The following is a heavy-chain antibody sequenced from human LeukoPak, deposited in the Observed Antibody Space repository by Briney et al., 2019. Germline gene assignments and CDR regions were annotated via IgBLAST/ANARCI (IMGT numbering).Heavy chain of an antibody. CDR3: ARQDGRGRPNAFDY. Sequence: SETLSLTCTVSGGSISSSNYYWDWIRQPPGKGLEWIGNIYYRGSTSYNPSLRSRVTISVDTSKNQSSLKLSSVTAADTVVYYCARQDGRGRPNAFDYWGQGILVTVSS. J-gene: IGHJ4*02. D-gene: IGHD5-24*01. V-gene: IGHV4-39*01. CDR2: IYYRGST. CDR1: GGSISSSNYY.